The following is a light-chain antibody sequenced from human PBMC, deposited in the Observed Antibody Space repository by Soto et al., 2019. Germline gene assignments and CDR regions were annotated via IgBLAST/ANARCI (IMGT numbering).Light chain of an antibody. V-gene: IGKV3-20*01. Sequence: EIVLTQSPGTLSLSPGERATLSCRASQSVRSSYLAWYQQKPGQSPRLLIYDASNRATGIPDRFSGSGSGTDFTRAISRLEPEDFALYYCQQYGSSPTFGQGTKVEIK. J-gene: IGKJ1*01. CDR2: DAS. CDR3: QQYGSSPT. CDR1: QSVRSSY.